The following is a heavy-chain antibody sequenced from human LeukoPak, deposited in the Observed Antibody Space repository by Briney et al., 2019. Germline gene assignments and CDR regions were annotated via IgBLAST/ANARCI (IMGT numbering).Heavy chain of an antibody. CDR2: IYYSGST. D-gene: IGHD5-18*01. J-gene: IGHJ4*02. CDR3: AREGFSGYSYGYNYFDY. Sequence: SGGSLRLSCAASGFTFSSYAMSWIRQPPGKGLEWIGSIYYSGSTYYNPSLKSRVTISVDTSKNQFSLKLSSVTAADTAVYYCAREGFSGYSYGYNYFDYWGQGTLVTVSS. CDR1: GFTFSSYA. V-gene: IGHV4-39*07.